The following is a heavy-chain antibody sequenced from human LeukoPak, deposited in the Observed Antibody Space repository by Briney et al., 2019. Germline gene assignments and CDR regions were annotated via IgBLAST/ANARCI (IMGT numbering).Heavy chain of an antibody. D-gene: IGHD3-10*01. J-gene: IGHJ4*02. CDR3: ARDLYGSGSYYLGY. Sequence: GGSLRLSCAASGFTFSSYSMNWVRQAPGKGLEWVSSIGSSSSYIYYADSVKGRFTISRDNAKNSLYLQMNSLRAEDTAVYYCARDLYGSGSYYLGYWGQGTLVTVSS. CDR2: IGSSSSYI. V-gene: IGHV3-21*01. CDR1: GFTFSSYS.